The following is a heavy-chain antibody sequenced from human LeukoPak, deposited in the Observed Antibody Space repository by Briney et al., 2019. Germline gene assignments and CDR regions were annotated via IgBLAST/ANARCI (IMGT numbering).Heavy chain of an antibody. V-gene: IGHV3-48*02. D-gene: IGHD4-17*01. CDR1: GFSYSTST. CDR2: ISSSSSTI. J-gene: IGHJ4*02. CDR3: AREFYGKFDY. Sequence: GGSLRLSCAASGFSYSTSTMNWVRQAPGKGLEWVSYISSSSSTIYYADSVKGRFTISRDNAKNSLFLQMNSLRDEDTAVYYCAREFYGKFDYWGQGTLATVSS.